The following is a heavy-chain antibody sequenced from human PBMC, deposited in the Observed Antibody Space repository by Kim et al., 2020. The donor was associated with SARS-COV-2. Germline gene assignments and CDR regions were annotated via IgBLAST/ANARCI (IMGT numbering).Heavy chain of an antibody. Sequence: GGSLRLSCAASGFTFSSYWMSWVRQAPGKGLEWVANIKQDGSEKYYVDSVKGRFTISRDNAKNSLYLQMNSLRAEDTAVYYCARAMVRGVQNDAFDIWGQGTMVTVSS. CDR2: IKQDGSEK. CDR1: GFTFSSYW. V-gene: IGHV3-7*04. CDR3: ARAMVRGVQNDAFDI. J-gene: IGHJ3*02. D-gene: IGHD3-10*01.